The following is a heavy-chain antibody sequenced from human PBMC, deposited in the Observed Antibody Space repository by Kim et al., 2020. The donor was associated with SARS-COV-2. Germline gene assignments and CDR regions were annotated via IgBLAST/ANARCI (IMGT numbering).Heavy chain of an antibody. CDR1: GGTFSSYA. J-gene: IGHJ6*02. V-gene: IGHV1-69*13. CDR3: ARESKYTGWWLRGGMDV. CDR2: IIPIFGTA. D-gene: IGHD5-12*01. Sequence: SVKVSCKASGGTFSSYAISWVRQAPGQGLEWMGGIIPIFGTANYAQKFQGRVTITADESTSTAYMELSSLRSEDTAVYYCARESKYTGWWLRGGMDVWGQGTTVTVSS.